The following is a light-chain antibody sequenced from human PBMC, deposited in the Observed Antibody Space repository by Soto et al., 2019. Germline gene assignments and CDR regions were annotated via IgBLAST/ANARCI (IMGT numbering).Light chain of an antibody. V-gene: IGKV1-5*01. CDR1: QTINKW. Sequence: DIQMTQSPSTLSASVGDRVTITCRASQTINKWLAWYQQKPGKAPQLLISDASSLQNRVPSRFSGSGSGTEFTLTISSLRPEDFATYYCQQYSDYSSFGHGTKVEIK. CDR2: DAS. J-gene: IGKJ1*01. CDR3: QQYSDYSS.